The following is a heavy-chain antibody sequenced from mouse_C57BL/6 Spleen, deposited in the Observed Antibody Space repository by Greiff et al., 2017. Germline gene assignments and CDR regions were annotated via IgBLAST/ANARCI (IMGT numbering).Heavy chain of an antibody. CDR1: GYTFTSYW. CDR3: ARWGYYGSSEGDWYFDV. CDR2: IDPSDSYT. V-gene: IGHV1-69*01. D-gene: IGHD1-1*01. Sequence: VQLQQPGAELVMPGASVKLSCKASGYTFTSYWMHWVKQRPGQGLEWIGEIDPSDSYTNYNQKFKGKSTLTVDKSSSTAYMQLSSLTSEDSAVYYCARWGYYGSSEGDWYFDVWGTGTTVTVSS. J-gene: IGHJ1*03.